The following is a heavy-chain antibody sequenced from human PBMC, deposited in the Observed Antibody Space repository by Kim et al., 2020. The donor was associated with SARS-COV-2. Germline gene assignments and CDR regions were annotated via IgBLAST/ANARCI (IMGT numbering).Heavy chain of an antibody. Sequence: GGSLRLSCAASGFTFSSYGMHWVRQAPGKGLEWVAVISYDGSNKYYADSVKGRFTISRDNSKNTLYLQMNSLRAEDTAVYYCAKDDAGGANRRVFDYWGQGTLVTVSS. CDR3: AKDDAGGANRRVFDY. V-gene: IGHV3-30*18. J-gene: IGHJ4*02. CDR2: ISYDGSNK. CDR1: GFTFSSYG. D-gene: IGHD3-10*01.